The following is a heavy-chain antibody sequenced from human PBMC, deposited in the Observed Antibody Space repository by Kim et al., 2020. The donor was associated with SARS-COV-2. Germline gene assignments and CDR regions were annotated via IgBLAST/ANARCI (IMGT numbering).Heavy chain of an antibody. CDR1: GYTFTSYA. V-gene: IGHV1-3*01. Sequence: ASVKVSCKASGYTFTSYAMHWVRQAPGQRLEWMGWINAGNGNTKYSQKFQGRVTITRDTSASTAYMELSSLRSEDTAVYYCARDHGNRGVLMVYADYWGQGTLVTVSS. J-gene: IGHJ4*02. D-gene: IGHD2-8*01. CDR3: ARDHGNRGVLMVYADY. CDR2: INAGNGNT.